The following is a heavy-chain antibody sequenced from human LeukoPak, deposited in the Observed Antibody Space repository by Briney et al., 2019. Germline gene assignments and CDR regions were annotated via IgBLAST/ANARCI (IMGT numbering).Heavy chain of an antibody. V-gene: IGHV4-59*08. CDR1: GGSIRSYY. CDR2: IYYSGSS. CDR3: ARSDYYYYGMDV. Sequence: PSETLSLTRTVSGGSIRSYYWSWIRQPPGKGLEWIGYIYYSGSSSYNPSLKSRVTMSVDTSANQISLKMSSVTATDTAVYYCARSDYYYYGMDVWGQGTTVTVSS. J-gene: IGHJ6*02.